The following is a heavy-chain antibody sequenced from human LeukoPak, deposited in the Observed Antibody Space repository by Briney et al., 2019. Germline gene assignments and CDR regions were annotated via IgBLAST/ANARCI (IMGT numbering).Heavy chain of an antibody. J-gene: IGHJ4*02. V-gene: IGHV1-8*01. CDR3: ARGPYYGSGSYPYYFDY. Sequence: ASVKVSCKASGYTFTSYDINWVRQATGQGLEWMGWMNPNSGNTGYAQKFQGRVTMTRNTSISTAYMELGSLRSEDTAVYYCARGPYYGSGSYPYYFDYWGQGTLVTVSS. CDR1: GYTFTSYD. D-gene: IGHD3-10*01. CDR2: MNPNSGNT.